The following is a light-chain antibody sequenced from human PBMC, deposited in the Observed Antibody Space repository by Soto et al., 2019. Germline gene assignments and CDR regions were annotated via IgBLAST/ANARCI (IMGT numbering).Light chain of an antibody. CDR2: EVS. J-gene: IGLJ1*01. CDR1: SSDVGRYNY. Sequence: QCELTKCAYVSVSPGQSITISCTGTSSDVGRYNYVSWYQQHPDKAPKLMIYEVSNRPSGVSNRFSGSKSGNTASLTISGLQAEEEADYYCTSYTSSSNAVFGTGTKVTV. CDR3: TSYTSSSNAV. V-gene: IGLV2-14*01.